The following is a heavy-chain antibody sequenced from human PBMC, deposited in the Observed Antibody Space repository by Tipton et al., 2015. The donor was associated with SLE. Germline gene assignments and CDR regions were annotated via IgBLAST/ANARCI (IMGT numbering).Heavy chain of an antibody. J-gene: IGHJ4*02. D-gene: IGHD1/OR15-1a*01. Sequence: QLVQSGGGLVQPGRSLRLSCAVSGFTFSSFWMSWVRQAPGKGLEWVANIKQDGSEKNYVESVKGRFTISRDNAKNALYLDMNSLEAEDTAVYYCARNAVNWDMDFDYWGQGALVTVSS. CDR1: GFTFSSFW. CDR2: IKQDGSEK. CDR3: ARNAVNWDMDFDY. V-gene: IGHV3-7*01.